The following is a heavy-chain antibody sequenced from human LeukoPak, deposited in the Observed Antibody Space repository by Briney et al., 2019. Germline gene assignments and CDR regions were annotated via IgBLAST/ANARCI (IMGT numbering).Heavy chain of an antibody. CDR1: GITISSNY. CDR3: ASTYYSFDY. V-gene: IGHV3-53*01. CDR2: MYTSGNT. Sequence: GGSLRLSCAASGITISSNYMTWVRQAPGKGLEWVSVMYTSGNTYYADSVKGRFTISRDKSKNTVYLQMDGLTAEDTAVYYCASTYYSFDYWGLGTLVTVSS. J-gene: IGHJ4*02. D-gene: IGHD1-26*01.